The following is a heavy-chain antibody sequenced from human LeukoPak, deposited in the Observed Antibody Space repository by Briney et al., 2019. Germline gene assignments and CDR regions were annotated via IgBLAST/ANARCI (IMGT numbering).Heavy chain of an antibody. CDR3: ARIKRLVVHYYFDY. J-gene: IGHJ4*02. CDR2: ITGSGAST. D-gene: IGHD2-15*01. V-gene: IGHV3-23*01. Sequence: GGSLRLSCAASGFTFSSYAMTWVRRAPGKGLEWVSAITGSGASTFYADSVKGRFTISRDNSKNTLYLQMNSLRAEDTAVYYCARIKRLVVHYYFDYWGQGTLVTVSS. CDR1: GFTFSSYA.